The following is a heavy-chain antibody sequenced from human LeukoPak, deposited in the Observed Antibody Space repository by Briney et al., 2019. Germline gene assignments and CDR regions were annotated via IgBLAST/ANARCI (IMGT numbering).Heavy chain of an antibody. J-gene: IGHJ4*02. CDR3: AVDAAGIAVAGTADY. CDR1: GFTFDDYA. V-gene: IGHV3-9*01. D-gene: IGHD6-19*01. CDR2: ISWNSGSI. Sequence: GGSLRLSCAASGFTFDDYAMHWVRHAPGKGLEWVSGISWNSGSIGYADSVKGRFTISRDNAKNSLYLQMNSLRAEDTALYYCAVDAAGIAVAGTADYWGQGTLVTVSS.